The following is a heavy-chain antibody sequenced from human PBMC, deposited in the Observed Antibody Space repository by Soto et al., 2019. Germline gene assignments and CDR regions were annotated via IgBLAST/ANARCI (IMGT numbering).Heavy chain of an antibody. CDR2: ISGSGGST. J-gene: IGHJ4*01. CDR1: GFTFSSYA. D-gene: IGHD3-22*01. Sequence: LRLSCAASGFTFSSYAMSWVRQAPGKGLEWVSAISGSGGSTYYADSVKGRFTISRDNSKNTLYLQMHVLRAEDTAVYYCAKSNVVLRLFYFDHWGQGTPVTVSS. V-gene: IGHV3-23*01. CDR3: AKSNVVLRLFYFDH.